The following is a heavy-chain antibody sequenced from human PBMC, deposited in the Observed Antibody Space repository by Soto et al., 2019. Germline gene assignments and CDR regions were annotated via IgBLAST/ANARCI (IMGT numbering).Heavy chain of an antibody. CDR1: GFKFNSFG. V-gene: IGHV3-23*01. CDR2: ISGTGNSV. CDR3: AKDQRPASITVKDYLDF. D-gene: IGHD2-2*01. J-gene: IGHJ4*02. Sequence: AGGSLXLSCVASGFKFNSFGMSWVRQAPGKGLEWVSAISGTGNSVYYADSVKGRFTISRDNSENTLYLQMNSLRAEDTAIYYCAKDQRPASITVKDYLDFWGRGTLVTVSS.